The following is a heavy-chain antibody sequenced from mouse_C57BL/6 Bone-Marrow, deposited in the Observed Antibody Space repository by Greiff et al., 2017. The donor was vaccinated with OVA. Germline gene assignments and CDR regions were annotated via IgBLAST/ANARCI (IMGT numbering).Heavy chain of an antibody. J-gene: IGHJ4*01. CDR2: ISNGGGST. Sequence: EVKLMESGGGLVQPGGSLKLSCAASGFTFSDYYMYWVRQTPEKRLEWVAYISNGGGSTYYPDTVKGRFTISRDNAKNTLYLQMSRLKSEDTAMYYCARPLIYDGYYYAMDYWGQGTSVTVSS. D-gene: IGHD2-3*01. V-gene: IGHV5-12*01. CDR1: GFTFSDYY. CDR3: ARPLIYDGYYYAMDY.